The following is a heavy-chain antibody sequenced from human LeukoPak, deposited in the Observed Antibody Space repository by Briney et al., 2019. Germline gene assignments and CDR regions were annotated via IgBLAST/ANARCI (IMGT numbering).Heavy chain of an antibody. CDR2: IKQDGLEK. D-gene: IGHD6-13*01. CDR3: AREIAQQLDY. J-gene: IGHJ4*02. CDR1: GFTFTKAW. V-gene: IGHV3-7*01. Sequence: PGGSLRLSCAASGFTFTKAWMSWVRQAPGKGLEWVANIKQDGLEKYYVDSVKGRFVISRDDAKNSLFLQINSLRVEDTAVYYCAREIAQQLDYWGRGTLVTVSS.